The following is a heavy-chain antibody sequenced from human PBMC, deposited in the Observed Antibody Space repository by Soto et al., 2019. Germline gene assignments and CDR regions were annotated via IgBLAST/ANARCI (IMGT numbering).Heavy chain of an antibody. J-gene: IGHJ3*02. Sequence: DSVKVSCTASGYTFTSYAMDWVRQAPGQRLEWMGWINAGNGNTKYSQKFQGRVTITRDTSASTAYMELSSLRSEDTAVYYCARDLGGEWGSGGAFDIWGQGTTVTV. CDR1: GYTFTSYA. CDR3: ARDLGGEWGSGGAFDI. D-gene: IGHD3-16*01. CDR2: INAGNGNT. V-gene: IGHV1-3*01.